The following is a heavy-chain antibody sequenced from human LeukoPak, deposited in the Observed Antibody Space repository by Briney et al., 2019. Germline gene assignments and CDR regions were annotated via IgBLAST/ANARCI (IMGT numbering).Heavy chain of an antibody. D-gene: IGHD3-22*01. CDR3: ATPLYSFDSSGKPFAS. CDR2: INHSGST. CDR1: GGSFSGYY. Sequence: PSETLSLTCAVYGGSFSGYYWSWIRQPPGKGLEWIGEINHSGSTNYNPSLKSRVTISVDTSKNQFSLKLSSVTAADTAVYYCATPLYSFDSSGKPFASWAKGPLATVS. J-gene: IGHJ4*02. V-gene: IGHV4-34*01.